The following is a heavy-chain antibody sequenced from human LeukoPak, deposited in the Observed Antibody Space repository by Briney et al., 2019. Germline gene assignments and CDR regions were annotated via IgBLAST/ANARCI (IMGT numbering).Heavy chain of an antibody. CDR1: GFPFSIYG. CDR3: AKDGAWLRFDD. CDR2: ISPGGGPT. Sequence: GGSLRLSCAGSGFPFSIYGMNWVRQGPGKGQEWVSGISPGGGPTYYADSVKGRFTISRDDSKNTLYLQMNNLRAEDSAVYYCAKDGAWLRFDDWGQGILVTVSS. J-gene: IGHJ4*02. D-gene: IGHD5-12*01. V-gene: IGHV3-23*01.